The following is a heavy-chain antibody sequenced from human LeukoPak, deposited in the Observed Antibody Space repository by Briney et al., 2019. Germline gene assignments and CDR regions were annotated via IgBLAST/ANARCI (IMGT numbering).Heavy chain of an antibody. J-gene: IGHJ4*02. CDR2: ISSDSTAI. V-gene: IGHV3-48*04. Sequence: GGSLRLSCAASGFTFSTHSMNWVRQAPGKGLEWVSYISSDSTAIYYADSVRGRFTVSRDNAKNSLYLQVNSLRAEDTAVYYCARDPWERRESKFDYWGQGTLVTVPS. CDR3: ARDPWERRESKFDY. D-gene: IGHD1-1*01. CDR1: GFTFSTHS.